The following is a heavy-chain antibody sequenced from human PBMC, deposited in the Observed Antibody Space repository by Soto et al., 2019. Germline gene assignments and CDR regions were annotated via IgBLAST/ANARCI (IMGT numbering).Heavy chain of an antibody. D-gene: IGHD3-3*01. CDR1: GGTFSSYA. J-gene: IGHJ4*02. Sequence: SVKVSCKASGGTFSSYAISWVRQAPGQGLEWMGGIIPIFGTANYAQKFQGRVTITADESTSTAYMELSSLRSEDTAVYYCAREGSIFGVVSYFDYWGQGTLVTVSS. CDR2: IIPIFGTA. CDR3: AREGSIFGVVSYFDY. V-gene: IGHV1-69*13.